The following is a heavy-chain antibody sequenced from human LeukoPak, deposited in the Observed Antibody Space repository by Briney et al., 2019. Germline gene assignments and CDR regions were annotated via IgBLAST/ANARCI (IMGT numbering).Heavy chain of an antibody. J-gene: IGHJ5*02. CDR3: AGLTRVETAIGP. CDR2: IYYSGST. CDR1: GGSISSSDYY. V-gene: IGHV4-39*01. D-gene: IGHD5-18*01. Sequence: SETLSLTCTVSGGSISSSDYYWGWVRQPPGKGLEWIGNIYYSGSTYYSPSLQSRVTIPVDTSKNQFSLRLSSVTAADTAVYYCAGLTRVETAIGPWGPGTLVTVSS.